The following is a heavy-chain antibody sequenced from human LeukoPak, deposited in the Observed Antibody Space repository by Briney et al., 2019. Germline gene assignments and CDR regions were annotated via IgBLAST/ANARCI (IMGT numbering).Heavy chain of an antibody. Sequence: GGSLRLSCSASRFTFSSYWMSWVRQAPGKGLEWVANIKQDGSEKYYVDSVKGRFTISRDNAKNSLFLQMNSLRAEDTAVFYCARDVGRGFCTDGICSPDHWGQGTLVTVSS. CDR1: RFTFSSYW. D-gene: IGHD2-8*01. V-gene: IGHV3-7*01. CDR3: ARDVGRGFCTDGICSPDH. CDR2: IKQDGSEK. J-gene: IGHJ4*02.